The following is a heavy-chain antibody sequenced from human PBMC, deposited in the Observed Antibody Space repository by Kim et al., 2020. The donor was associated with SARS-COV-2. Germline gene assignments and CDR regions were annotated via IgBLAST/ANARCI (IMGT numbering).Heavy chain of an antibody. V-gene: IGHV4-59*13. Sequence: SETLSLTCTVSGGSISSYFWSWIRQPPGKGLEWIGYISYSGSTNYNPSLKSRVTISVDTSKNQFSLKLSSVTAADTAVYYCARDNPRGYSYGSFDYWGQG. D-gene: IGHD5-18*01. CDR3: ARDNPRGYSYGSFDY. J-gene: IGHJ4*02. CDR2: ISYSGST. CDR1: GGSISSYF.